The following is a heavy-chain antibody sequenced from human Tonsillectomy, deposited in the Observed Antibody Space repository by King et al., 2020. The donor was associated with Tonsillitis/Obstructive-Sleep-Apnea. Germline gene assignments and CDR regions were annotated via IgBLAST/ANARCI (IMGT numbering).Heavy chain of an antibody. D-gene: IGHD7-27*01. V-gene: IGHV3-48*02. J-gene: IGHJ4*02. CDR2: ISSSSSLI. CDR1: GFTFSIYN. CDR3: VRDGGVTGNQDY. Sequence: VQLVESGGGLVQPGGSLRLSCAASGFTFSIYNMNWVRQAPGKGLEWVSYISSSSSLIYYADSVKGRFTISRDNAKNSLFLQMNTLRDDDTAVYDCVRDGGVTGNQDYWGQGTLVTVSS.